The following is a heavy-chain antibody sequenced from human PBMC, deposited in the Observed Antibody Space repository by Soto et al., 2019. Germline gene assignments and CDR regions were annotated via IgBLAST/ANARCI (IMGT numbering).Heavy chain of an antibody. Sequence: PGESLKISCNGSGYIFTSYWIGWVRQMPGKGLEWMGIIYPGDSDTRYSPSFQGQVTISADKSISTAYLQWSSLKASDTAMYYCASGIAAAGKISYFDYWGQGTLVTVSS. J-gene: IGHJ4*02. D-gene: IGHD6-13*01. CDR3: ASGIAAAGKISYFDY. CDR2: IYPGDSDT. V-gene: IGHV5-51*01. CDR1: GYIFTSYW.